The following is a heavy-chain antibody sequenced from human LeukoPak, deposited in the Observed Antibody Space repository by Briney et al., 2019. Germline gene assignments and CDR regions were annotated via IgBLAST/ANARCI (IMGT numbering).Heavy chain of an antibody. CDR2: VTGSGAST. CDR1: GFTFSSYV. D-gene: IGHD2-15*01. Sequence: GGSLRLSCAASGFTFSSYVMHWVRQAPGKGLEWVSAVTGSGASTYYADSVKGRFTISRDNSKNTLYLQMNSLRAEDTAVYYCAKDSPSCSGGTCYADFWGQGTLVTVSS. J-gene: IGHJ4*02. V-gene: IGHV3-23*01. CDR3: AKDSPSCSGGTCYADF.